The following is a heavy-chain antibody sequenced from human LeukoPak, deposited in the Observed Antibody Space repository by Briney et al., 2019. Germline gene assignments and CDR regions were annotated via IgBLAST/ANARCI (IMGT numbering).Heavy chain of an antibody. CDR3: ARASPMSRGVNNWFDP. Sequence: VASVKDSFQASGYTFTSYVISWVRQAPGLVLEWMGWISAYNGNTNYAQKLQGRVTMTTDTSTSTAYMELRGLRSDDTAVYCCARASPMSRGVNNWFDPWGQGTLVTVSS. J-gene: IGHJ5*02. CDR1: GYTFTSYV. V-gene: IGHV1-18*01. CDR2: ISAYNGNT. D-gene: IGHD3-22*01.